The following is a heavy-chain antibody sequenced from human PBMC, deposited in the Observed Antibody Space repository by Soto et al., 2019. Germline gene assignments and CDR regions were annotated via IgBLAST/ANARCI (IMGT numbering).Heavy chain of an antibody. Sequence: QVQLVQSGAEVKKPGSSVKVSCKASGGTFSSYAISWVRQAPGQGLEWMGGIIPIFGTANYAQKFQGRVTIIAYESTSTAYMELSSLRSEDTAVYYCARVSMRCSGGSCYYYYGMDVWGQGSTVTVSS. V-gene: IGHV1-69*01. CDR3: ARVSMRCSGGSCYYYYGMDV. CDR2: IIPIFGTA. CDR1: GGTFSSYA. D-gene: IGHD2-15*01. J-gene: IGHJ6*02.